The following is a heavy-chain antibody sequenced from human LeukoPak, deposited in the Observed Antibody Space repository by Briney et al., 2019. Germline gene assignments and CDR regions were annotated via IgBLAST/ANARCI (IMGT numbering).Heavy chain of an antibody. CDR3: ASGIVVVPAAKGHDEYYYYYMDV. CDR2: ISAYNGNT. CDR1: GYTFTSYG. Sequence: ASVKVSCKASGYTFTSYGISWVRQAPGQGLEWMGWISAYNGNTNYAQKLQGRVTMTTDTSTSTAYMELRSLRSDDTAVYYCASGIVVVPAAKGHDEYYYYYMDVWGKGTTVTISS. V-gene: IGHV1-18*01. D-gene: IGHD2-2*01. J-gene: IGHJ6*03.